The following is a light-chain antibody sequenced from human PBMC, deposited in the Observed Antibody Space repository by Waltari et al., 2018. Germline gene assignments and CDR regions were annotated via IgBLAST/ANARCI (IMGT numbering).Light chain of an antibody. CDR1: HDLCTY. J-gene: IGKJ4*01. CDR3: QQSYSSPLT. V-gene: IGKV1-39*01. CDR2: SAS. Sequence: DIQMTQSPSSLSASVGARVTITCRASHDLCTYLNWYQHKPGKAPKLLIYSASTLQSGVPPRFSGSGSGTDYTLTIFDLQPEDFATYFCQQSYSSPLTFGAGTKVEI.